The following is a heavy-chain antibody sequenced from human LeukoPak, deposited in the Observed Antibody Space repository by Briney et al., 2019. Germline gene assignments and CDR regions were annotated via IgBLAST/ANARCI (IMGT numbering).Heavy chain of an antibody. CDR1: GYTFTSYD. D-gene: IGHD2-15*01. CDR2: MNPKSGNT. V-gene: IGHV1-8*01. J-gene: IGHJ3*02. CDR3: ASSSGGSCYDCSDAFDI. Sequence: ASVKVSCKASGYTFTSYDINWVRQATGQGREWMGWMNPKSGNTGYAQKFQGRATMTRNTSISTAYMELSSLRSEDTAVYYCASSSGGSCYDCSDAFDIWGQGTMVTVSS.